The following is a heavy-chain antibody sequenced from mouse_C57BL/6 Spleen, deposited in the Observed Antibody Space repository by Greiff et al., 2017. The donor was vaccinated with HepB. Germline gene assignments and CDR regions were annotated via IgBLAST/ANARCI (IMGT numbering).Heavy chain of an antibody. D-gene: IGHD2-5*01. CDR2: IDPSDSYT. CDR3: ARKGSNYVTWAY. CDR1: GYTFTSYW. J-gene: IGHJ3*01. V-gene: IGHV1-50*01. Sequence: QVQLQQPGAELVKPGASVKLSCKASGYTFTSYWMQWVKQRPGQGLEWIGEIDPSDSYTNYNQKFKGKATLTVDTSSSTAYMQLSSLTSEDSAVYYCARKGSNYVTWAYWGQGTLVTVSA.